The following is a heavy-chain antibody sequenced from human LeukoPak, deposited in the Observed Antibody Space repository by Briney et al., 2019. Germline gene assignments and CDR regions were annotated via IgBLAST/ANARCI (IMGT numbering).Heavy chain of an antibody. Sequence: PSETLSLTCTVSGGSISSYYWGWIRQPPGKGLEWIGYIYYSGSTNYNPSLQSRVTISVDTSKNQFSLKVSSVTAADTAVYYCARESSNSLDYWGQGYLVSVSS. CDR3: ARESSNSLDY. J-gene: IGHJ4*02. V-gene: IGHV4-59*08. D-gene: IGHD4-11*01. CDR2: IYYSGST. CDR1: GGSISSYY.